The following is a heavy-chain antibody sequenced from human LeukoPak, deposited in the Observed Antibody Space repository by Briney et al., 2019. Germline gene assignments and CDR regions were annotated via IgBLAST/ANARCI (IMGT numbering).Heavy chain of an antibody. V-gene: IGHV3-48*02. CDR1: GFNFSDYS. J-gene: IGHJ4*02. D-gene: IGHD4-23*01. Sequence: QPGGSLRLSCAASGFNFSDYSMNWVRQAPGKGLEWVSYINSGSSTIYYVDSVEGRFTISRDNAKNSLYLQMNSLRDEDTAVYHCARTRSKVGTPTFDYWGQGTLVTVSS. CDR3: ARTRSKVGTPTFDY. CDR2: INSGSSTI.